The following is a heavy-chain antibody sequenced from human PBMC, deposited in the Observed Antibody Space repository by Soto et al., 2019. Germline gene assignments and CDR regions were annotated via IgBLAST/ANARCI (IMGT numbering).Heavy chain of an antibody. J-gene: IGHJ4*02. CDR3: ASDTGYTFGSLNY. D-gene: IGHD5-18*01. V-gene: IGHV1-3*01. CDR1: GYTFTDYA. CDR2: MNAGVGNT. Sequence: HVELVQSGADVKKPGASVTISCKASGYTFTDYALHWVRQAPGQRLEWMGWMNAGVGNTLYSQKFQGRITITRDTSASTAYMELNSLKSEDTAIYYCASDTGYTFGSLNYWGPGTLVTVSS.